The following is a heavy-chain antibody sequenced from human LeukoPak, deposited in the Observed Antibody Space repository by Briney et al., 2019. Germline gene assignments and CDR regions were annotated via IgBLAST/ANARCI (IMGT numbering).Heavy chain of an antibody. CDR2: FDPEDGET. CDR3: ATGLGDSSGYSGAYFDY. J-gene: IGHJ4*02. Sequence: ASVKVSCKASGYTFTSYGISWVRQAPGQGLEWMGGFDPEDGETIYAQKFQGRVTMTEDTSTDTAYMELSSLRSEDTAVYYCATGLGDSSGYSGAYFDYWGQGTLVTVSS. V-gene: IGHV1-24*01. D-gene: IGHD3-22*01. CDR1: GYTFTSYG.